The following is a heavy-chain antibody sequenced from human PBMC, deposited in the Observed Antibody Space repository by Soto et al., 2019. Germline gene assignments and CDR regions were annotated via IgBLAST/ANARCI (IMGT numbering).Heavy chain of an antibody. D-gene: IGHD6-13*01. CDR1: GYTFTNYA. CDR3: ASEAIAAAAVYGMDV. J-gene: IGHJ6*02. V-gene: IGHV1-3*01. CDR2: INAGNGNT. Sequence: ASGKVSCKASGYTFTNYAMQWVRQAPGQRLEWMGWINAGNGNTKYSQKFQGRVTITRDTSASTAYMELSSLRSEDTAVYYCASEAIAAAAVYGMDVWGQGTTVTVSS.